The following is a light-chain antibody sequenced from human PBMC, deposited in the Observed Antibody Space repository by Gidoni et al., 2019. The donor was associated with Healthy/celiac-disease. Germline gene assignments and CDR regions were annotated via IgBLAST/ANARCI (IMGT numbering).Light chain of an antibody. Sequence: DIKMTPSPSSLSASLGDRFTINCRASQIISSYLNWYQQKTGQAPKLLIYAASSLQSGVPSRFSCSGSCTDFTLTISSLQPEDFSTYYCQQSYSTPYTLGQGTKLEIK. CDR2: AAS. CDR3: QQSYSTPYT. J-gene: IGKJ2*01. CDR1: QIISSY. V-gene: IGKV1-39*01.